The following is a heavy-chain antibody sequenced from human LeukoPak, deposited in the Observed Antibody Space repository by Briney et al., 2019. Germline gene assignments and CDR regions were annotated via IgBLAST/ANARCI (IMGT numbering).Heavy chain of an antibody. CDR1: DFSFNRYL. V-gene: IGHV3-30-3*01. J-gene: IGHJ4*02. Sequence: GKSLRLSCVVSDFSFNRYLMHWVRQAPGKGLEWVTSISDDGTNKYYSDSVRGRFTISRDNSKSTLYLQMDSLRIEDTSMYYCVRGLWTAMGAGAYWGQGTLVAVSS. D-gene: IGHD5-18*01. CDR2: ISDDGTNK. CDR3: VRGLWTAMGAGAY.